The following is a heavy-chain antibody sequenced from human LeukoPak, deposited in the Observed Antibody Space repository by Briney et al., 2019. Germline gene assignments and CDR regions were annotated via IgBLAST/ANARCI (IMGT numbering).Heavy chain of an antibody. Sequence: PGGSLRFSCAASGFTVSSNYMSWVRHAPGKGLVGISVIFRGGRTYYADSVKRRFTISKHNSKYTLYLQMNSLRAEDTAVYYCARDLVGDGSATPGPSYYYGMDVWGQGTTVTVSS. CDR1: GFTVSSNY. CDR2: IFRGGRT. J-gene: IGHJ6*02. V-gene: IGHV3-53*04. CDR3: ARDLVGDGSATPGPSYYYGMDV. D-gene: IGHD3-10*01.